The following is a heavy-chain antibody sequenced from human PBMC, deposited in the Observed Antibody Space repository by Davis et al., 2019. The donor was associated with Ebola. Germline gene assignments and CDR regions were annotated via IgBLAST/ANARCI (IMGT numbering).Heavy chain of an antibody. CDR2: IYYTGST. J-gene: IGHJ2*01. V-gene: IGHV4-59*01. Sequence: MPSETLSLTCTVSGGSINNYYWSWIRHSPGKGLESIGYIYYTGSTNYSPSLRGRLTMSVDTSSNQFSLKLKSVTASDTAIYYCARIVVVAIPAAMPADWYFDLWGRGTLVTVSS. CDR1: GGSINNYY. CDR3: ARIVVVAIPAAMPADWYFDL. D-gene: IGHD2-2*01.